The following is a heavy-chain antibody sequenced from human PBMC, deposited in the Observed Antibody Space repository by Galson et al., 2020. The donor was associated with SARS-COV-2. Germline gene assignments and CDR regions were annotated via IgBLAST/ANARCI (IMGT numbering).Heavy chain of an antibody. J-gene: IGHJ6*02. Sequence: SQTLSLTCTVSGGSISTYYWSWIRQPPGKGLEWIGYIYYSGSTKYNPSLKSRVTISVDTSQNQLSLRLSSVTAADTAVYYCARHRAGGSVRYYYYPMDGWGQGTTVTVS. CDR1: GGSISTYY. D-gene: IGHD5-12*01. CDR3: ARHRAGGSVRYYYYPMDG. CDR2: IYYSGST. V-gene: IGHV4-59*08.